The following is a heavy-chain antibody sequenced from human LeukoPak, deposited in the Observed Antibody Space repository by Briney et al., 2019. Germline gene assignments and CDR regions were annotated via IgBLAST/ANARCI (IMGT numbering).Heavy chain of an antibody. J-gene: IGHJ5*02. Sequence: SQTLSLTSAISGDSVSSNSAAWNWLRPSPARGLEGRGRTYYRGKWYKEYAVSVKSRTTINPDTPKTQFSLHLNCVTPEDTAVYYCARETLFCLGGSGFTWFDGWGEGTLVTVSS. D-gene: IGHD6-25*01. CDR3: ARETLFCLGGSGFTWFDG. CDR1: GDSVSSNSAA. CDR2: TYYRGKWYK. V-gene: IGHV6-1*01.